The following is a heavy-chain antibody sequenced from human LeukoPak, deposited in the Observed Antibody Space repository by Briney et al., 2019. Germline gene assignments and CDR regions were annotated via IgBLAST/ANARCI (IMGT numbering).Heavy chain of an antibody. D-gene: IGHD6-6*01. Sequence: ASVKVSCKASGGTFSSYAISWVRQAPRQGLEWMGRIIPIFGIANYAQKFQGRVTITADKSTSTAYMELSSLRSEDTAVYYCAREWSGLSSIAARPSWFDPWGQGTLVTVSS. CDR3: AREWSGLSSIAARPSWFDP. J-gene: IGHJ5*02. CDR1: GGTFSSYA. V-gene: IGHV1-69*04. CDR2: IIPIFGIA.